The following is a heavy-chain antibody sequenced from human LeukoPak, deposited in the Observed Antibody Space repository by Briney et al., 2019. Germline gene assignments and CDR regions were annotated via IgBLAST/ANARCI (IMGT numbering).Heavy chain of an antibody. V-gene: IGHV3-74*01. J-gene: IGHJ4*02. CDR1: GFTFTSYW. CDR3: ARRGNFDSGGYDY. CDR2: INIDGSTT. D-gene: IGHD3-22*01. Sequence: GGSLRLSCVASGFTFTSYWMHWVRQAPGKGLVWVSRINIDGSTTNYADSVKGRFTISRDNAKNSVYLQINRLRAEDTAIYYCARRGNFDSGGYDYWGQGTLVTVSS.